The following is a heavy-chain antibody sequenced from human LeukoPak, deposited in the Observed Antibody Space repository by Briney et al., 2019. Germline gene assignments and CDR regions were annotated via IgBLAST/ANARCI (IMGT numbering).Heavy chain of an antibody. J-gene: IGHJ3*02. CDR2: ITSSGTYI. D-gene: IGHD6-25*01. CDR3: ARRSAAKDAFDI. V-gene: IGHV3-21*01. CDR1: GFTFSNYN. Sequence: PGGSLRLSCAASGFTFSNYNMNWVRQAPGKAMDWVSSITSSGTYIFYADSVKGRFTISRDNAKNTLYLQMNSLRAEDTAVYYCARRSAAKDAFDIWGQGTMVTVSS.